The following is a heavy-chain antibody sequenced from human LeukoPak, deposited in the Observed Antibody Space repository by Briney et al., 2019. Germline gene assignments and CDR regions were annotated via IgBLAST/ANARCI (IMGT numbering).Heavy chain of an antibody. J-gene: IGHJ4*02. D-gene: IGHD1-1*01. V-gene: IGHV4-34*01. CDR2: INHSGST. Sequence: SETLSLTCAVSGGTFNAYYWSWIRQPPGKGLEWIGEINHSGSTNYNSSLKSRVTISVDTSKNQFSLELSSVTAADTAIYYCARATLQLERRPFDYWGQGTLVTVSS. CDR3: ARATLQLERRPFDY. CDR1: GGTFNAYY.